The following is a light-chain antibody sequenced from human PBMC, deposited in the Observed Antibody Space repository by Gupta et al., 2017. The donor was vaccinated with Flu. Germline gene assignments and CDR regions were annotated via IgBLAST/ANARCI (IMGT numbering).Light chain of an antibody. V-gene: IGKV3-11*02. CDR3: HQRYDWPLT. J-gene: IGKJ4*01. CDR2: DSS. Sequence: EIVLTQSPASLSLSPGERATISCRASQSVGSYLAWYRQKPGEAPRLLIYDSSNRANGISGRFSGSGSGRXFTLTIXTLEPQDFAVYYCHQRYDWPLTFGXGTKVEIK. CDR1: QSVGSY.